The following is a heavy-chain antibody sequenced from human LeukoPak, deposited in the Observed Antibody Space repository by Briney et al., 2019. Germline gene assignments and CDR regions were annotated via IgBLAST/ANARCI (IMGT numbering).Heavy chain of an antibody. J-gene: IGHJ4*02. CDR2: IYYSGST. CDR1: GGSISSYY. Sequence: SETLSLTCTDSGGSISSYYWSWIRQPPGKGLEWVGYIYYSGSTNYNPSLKSRVTISVDTSKNQFSLKLSSVTAADTAVYYCARTAGSGSYYPLDYWGQGTLVTVSS. V-gene: IGHV4-59*01. D-gene: IGHD3-10*01. CDR3: ARTAGSGSYYPLDY.